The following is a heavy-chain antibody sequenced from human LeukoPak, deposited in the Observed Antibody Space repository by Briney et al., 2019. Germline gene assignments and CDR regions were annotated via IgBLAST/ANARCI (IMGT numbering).Heavy chain of an antibody. D-gene: IGHD4-17*01. CDR1: GGSFSGYY. J-gene: IGHJ5*02. CDR3: ARGSGDYVFVYWFDP. Sequence: SETLSLTCAVYGGSFSGYYWSWIRQPPGKGLEWMGEINHSGSTNYNPSLKSRVTISVDTSKNQFSLKLSSVTAADTAVYYCARGSGDYVFVYWFDPWGQGTLVTVSS. CDR2: INHSGST. V-gene: IGHV4-34*01.